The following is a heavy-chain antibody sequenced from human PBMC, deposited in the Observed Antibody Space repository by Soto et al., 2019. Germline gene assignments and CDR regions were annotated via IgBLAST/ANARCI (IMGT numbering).Heavy chain of an antibody. V-gene: IGHV3-9*01. CDR2: ITRDSGNK. Sequence: SLKISCAASGFSFEEHAMHWVRLVPGKGLEWVSGITRDSGNKGYADSVKGRFTISRDNAKKSLYLQMNSLRAEDTALYYCARDKVGGTYFSGLDYWGQGSLVTVSS. J-gene: IGHJ4*02. CDR1: GFSFEEHA. CDR3: ARDKVGGTYFSGLDY. D-gene: IGHD1-26*01.